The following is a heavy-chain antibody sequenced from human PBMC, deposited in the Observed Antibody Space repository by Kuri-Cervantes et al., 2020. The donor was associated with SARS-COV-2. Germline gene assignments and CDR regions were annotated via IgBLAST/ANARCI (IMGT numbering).Heavy chain of an antibody. V-gene: IGHV4-61*09. CDR1: GGSISSGSYY. D-gene: IGHD2-21*01. CDR2: IYTSGST. CDR3: ARELRASKYFDL. Sequence: SETLSLTCTVSGGSISSGSYYWSWIRQPAGKGLEWIGHIYTSGSTNYNPSLKSRVTISVDTSKNQFSLKLSSVTAADTAVYYCARELRASKYFDLWDRGTLVTVSS. J-gene: IGHJ2*01.